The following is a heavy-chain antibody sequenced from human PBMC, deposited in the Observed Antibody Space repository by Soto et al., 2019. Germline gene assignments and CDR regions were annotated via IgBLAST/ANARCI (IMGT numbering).Heavy chain of an antibody. CDR3: AKDPGYCSGGSCYGENWFDP. Sequence: EVQLLESGGGLVQPGGSLRLSCAASGFTFSSYAMSWVRQAPGKGLEWVSAISGSGGSTYYADSVKGRFTISRDNSKNTLYLQMNSRRAEDTAVYYWAKDPGYCSGGSCYGENWFDPWGQGTLVTVSS. CDR1: GFTFSSYA. J-gene: IGHJ5*02. D-gene: IGHD2-15*01. CDR2: ISGSGGST. V-gene: IGHV3-23*01.